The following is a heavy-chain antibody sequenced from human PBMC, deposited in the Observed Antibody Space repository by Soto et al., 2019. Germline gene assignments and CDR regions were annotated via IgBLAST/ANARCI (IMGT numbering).Heavy chain of an antibody. D-gene: IGHD3-10*01. CDR3: ATVVRGN. CDR2: ISSSGSST. CDR1: GFTFSDRY. J-gene: IGHJ4*02. Sequence: PGGSLRLSCAASGFTFSDRYMSWIRQAPGKGLEWVSYISSSGSSTNYADSVKGRFTISRDNAKNSLHLQMNSLRVEDTAVYYCATVVRGNWGQGTLVTVSS. V-gene: IGHV3-11*06.